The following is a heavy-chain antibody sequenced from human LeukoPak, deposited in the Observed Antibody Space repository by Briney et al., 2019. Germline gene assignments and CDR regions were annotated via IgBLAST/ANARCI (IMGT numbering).Heavy chain of an antibody. CDR3: ARDYYDSRGEAFDI. CDR2: IFYVGST. CDR1: GDSIGSHY. D-gene: IGHD3-22*01. Sequence: SETLSLTCTVSGDSIGSHYWSWIRQPPGKGLEWIGYIFYVGSTNYNPSLKSRVTISVDTSKNQSSLKLNSVTAADTAVYYCARDYYDSRGEAFDIWGQGTMVTASS. V-gene: IGHV4-59*11. J-gene: IGHJ3*02.